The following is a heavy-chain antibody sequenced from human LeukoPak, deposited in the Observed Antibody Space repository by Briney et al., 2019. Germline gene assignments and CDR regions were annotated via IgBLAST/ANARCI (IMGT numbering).Heavy chain of an antibody. Sequence: GGSLRLSCAASRFTFSSYGMHWVRQAPGKGLEWVAVIWHDGNNKYYAESVKGRFTISRDNSKNTLYLQINSLRAEETAVYYCARGGRGYGTWKDYFDYWGQGTLVTVSS. CDR1: RFTFSSYG. D-gene: IGHD1-1*01. CDR2: IWHDGNNK. V-gene: IGHV3-33*01. CDR3: ARGGRGYGTWKDYFDY. J-gene: IGHJ4*02.